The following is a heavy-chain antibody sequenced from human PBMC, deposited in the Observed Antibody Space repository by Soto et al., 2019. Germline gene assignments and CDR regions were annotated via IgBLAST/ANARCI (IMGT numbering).Heavy chain of an antibody. J-gene: IGHJ5*02. D-gene: IGHD6-13*01. CDR3: ARRIAASNGGWFDP. V-gene: IGHV4-31*03. CDR2: IYYSGST. CDR1: GGSIRNRNYY. Sequence: QVQLQESGPGLVKPSQTLSLTCTVSGGSIRNRNYYWIWVRQNPGKGLEWIGYIYYSGSTYYNPSLKSRVAISVDTSKNQFSLKLSSVTAADTAVYYCARRIAASNGGWFDPWGQGTLVTVSS.